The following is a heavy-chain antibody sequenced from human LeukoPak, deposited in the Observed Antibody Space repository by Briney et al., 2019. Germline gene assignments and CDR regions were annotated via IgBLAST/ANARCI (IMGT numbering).Heavy chain of an antibody. CDR2: IRSYSPYI. CDR1: GFTFDTYN. CDR3: ARYSEVYYYVDV. Sequence: PGGSLRLSCAASGFTFDTYNFNWVRQAPGKGLEWVATIRSYSPYIHYADSVKGRFIISRDDAKKSMYLQMNSLRVEDTAVYFCARYSEVYYYVDVWGTGTTVTVSS. J-gene: IGHJ6*03. V-gene: IGHV3-21*01. D-gene: IGHD2-21*01.